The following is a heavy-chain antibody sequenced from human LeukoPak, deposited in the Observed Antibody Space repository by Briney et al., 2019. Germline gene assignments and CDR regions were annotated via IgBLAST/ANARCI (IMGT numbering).Heavy chain of an antibody. CDR1: GGSISSYY. J-gene: IGHJ3*02. D-gene: IGHD3-3*01. CDR3: ARWDYDFWSGDAFDI. Sequence: SETLSLTCTVSGGSISSYYWSWIRQPPGKGLEWIGYIYYSGSTNYNPSLKSRVTISVDTSKNQFSLKLSSVTAADTAVHYCARWDYDFWSGDAFDIWGQGTMVTVSS. V-gene: IGHV4-59*01. CDR2: IYYSGST.